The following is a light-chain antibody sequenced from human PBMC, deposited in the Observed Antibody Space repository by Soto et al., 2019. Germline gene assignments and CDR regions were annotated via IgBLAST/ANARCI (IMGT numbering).Light chain of an antibody. Sequence: EIVMTQSPATLSVSPGERATLSCRASQSISSNLAWYQRRPGQAPRLLIYGASARATGIPARFSGSGSGTEFTLPISSLQSEDFAVYYCQQYNNWRPYTFGQGTKVEIK. CDR1: QSISSN. CDR2: GAS. V-gene: IGKV3-15*01. CDR3: QQYNNWRPYT. J-gene: IGKJ2*01.